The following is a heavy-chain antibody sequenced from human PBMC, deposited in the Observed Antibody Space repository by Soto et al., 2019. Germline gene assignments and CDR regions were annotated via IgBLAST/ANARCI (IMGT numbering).Heavy chain of an antibody. CDR3: AKDQADIVVVPAAQTEGAYYYYYMDV. V-gene: IGHV3-30*18. D-gene: IGHD2-2*01. J-gene: IGHJ6*03. Sequence: GGSLRLSCAASGFTFSSYGMHWVRQAPGKGLEWVAVISYDGSNKYYADSVKGRFTISRDNSKNTLYLQMNSLRAEDTAVYYCAKDQADIVVVPAAQTEGAYYYYYMDVWGKGTTVTVSS. CDR1: GFTFSSYG. CDR2: ISYDGSNK.